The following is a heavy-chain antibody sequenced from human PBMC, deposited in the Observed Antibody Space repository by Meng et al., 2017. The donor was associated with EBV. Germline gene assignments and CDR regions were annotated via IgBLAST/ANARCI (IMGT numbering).Heavy chain of an antibody. CDR2: ISAYNGNP. Sequence: QVQLLQSGAELKKPGASVKVSCKASGYTFTSYGISWVRQAPGQGLEWMGWISAYNGNPNYAQKLQGRVPMTTDTSTSTAYMELRSLRSDDTAVYYCARETSGYDFNWFDPWGQGTLVTVSS. J-gene: IGHJ5*02. V-gene: IGHV1-18*01. D-gene: IGHD5-12*01. CDR1: GYTFTSYG. CDR3: ARETSGYDFNWFDP.